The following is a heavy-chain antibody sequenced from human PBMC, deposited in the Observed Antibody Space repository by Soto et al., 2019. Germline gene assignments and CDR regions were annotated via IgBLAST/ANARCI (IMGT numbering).Heavy chain of an antibody. CDR2: IIPIIGTT. V-gene: IGHV1-69*13. Sequence: GASVKVSCKASGGSFSSYGITWVRQAPGQGLEWMGGIIPIIGTTKYAQKFQGRVTITADESTSTAYMELSSLRSEDTAVYYCARELKEQGSYYYYGLDVWGQGTTVTVSS. CDR3: ARELKEQGSYYYYGLDV. D-gene: IGHD6-13*01. J-gene: IGHJ6*02. CDR1: GGSFSSYG.